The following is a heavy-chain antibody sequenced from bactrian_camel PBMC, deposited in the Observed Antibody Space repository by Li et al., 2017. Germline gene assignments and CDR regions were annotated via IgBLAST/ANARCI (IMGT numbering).Heavy chain of an antibody. J-gene: IGHJ4*01. Sequence: HVQLVESGGGSVQTGESLTLSCVSSGNPFTTYCMAWFRQAPGSEREGVAVVASDGGTDYANSVKGRFSISRDNAKNSVDLQMNSLKPDDTAVYYCAATGQMLSVAGCRTQGTQVTVS. CDR2: VASDGGT. CDR1: GNPFTTYC. V-gene: IGHV3S53*01. D-gene: IGHD1*01.